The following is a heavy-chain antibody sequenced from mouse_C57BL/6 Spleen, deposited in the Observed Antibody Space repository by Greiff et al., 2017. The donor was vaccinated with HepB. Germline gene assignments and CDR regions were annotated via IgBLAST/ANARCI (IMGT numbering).Heavy chain of an antibody. CDR3: ARTGTRYFDY. V-gene: IGHV1-69*01. J-gene: IGHJ2*01. CDR2: IDPSDSYT. CDR1: GYTFTSYW. D-gene: IGHD3-3*01. Sequence: VQLQQSGAELVMPGASVKLSCKASGYTFTSYWMHWVKQRPGQGLEWIGEIDPSDSYTNYNQKFKGKSTLTVDKSSSTAYMQLSSLTSEDSAVYYCARTGTRYFDYWGQGTTLTVSS.